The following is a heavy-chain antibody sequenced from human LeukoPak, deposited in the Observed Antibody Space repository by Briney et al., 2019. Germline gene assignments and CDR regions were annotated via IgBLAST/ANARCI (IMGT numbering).Heavy chain of an antibody. CDR1: GFTFSSYS. CDR2: ISSSSSYI. V-gene: IGHV3-21*01. Sequence: GGSLRLSCAASGFTFSSYSMNWVRQAPGKGLEWVSSISSSSSYIYYADSVKGRFTISRDNAKNSLYLQMNSLRAEDTAVYYCARDLVYYDSSGHDAFDIWGQGTMVTVSS. CDR3: ARDLVYYDSSGHDAFDI. D-gene: IGHD3-22*01. J-gene: IGHJ3*02.